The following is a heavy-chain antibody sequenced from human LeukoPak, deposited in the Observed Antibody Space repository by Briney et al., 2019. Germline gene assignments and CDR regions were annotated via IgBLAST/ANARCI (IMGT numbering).Heavy chain of an antibody. CDR3: ARDRGYSGYDNGNYYYYYYMDV. D-gene: IGHD5-12*01. CDR2: IYYSGST. CDR1: GGSISSYY. V-gene: IGHV4-59*01. J-gene: IGHJ6*03. Sequence: PSETLSLTCTVSGGSISSYYWSWIRQPPGKGLEWIGYIYYSGSTNYNPSLKSRVTISVDTSKNQFSLKLSSVTAADTAVYYCARDRGYSGYDNGNYYYYYYMDVWGKGTTVTVSS.